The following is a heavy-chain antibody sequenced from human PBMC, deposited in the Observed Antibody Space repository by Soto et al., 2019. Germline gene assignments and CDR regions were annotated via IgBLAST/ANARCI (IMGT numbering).Heavy chain of an antibody. J-gene: IGHJ5*02. D-gene: IGHD2-21*02. CDR1: GLSLNNGRLG. CDR2: IFSNDEK. CDR3: ALIKVCSRTDCYLALFDP. Sequence: SGPTLVNPTETLTLTCTVSGLSLNNGRLGVSWIRQPPGKALEWLAHIFSNDEKSYSTSLKSRLTISKDTSRSQVVLTMTNMESVVSATYYCALIKVCSRTDCYLALFDPWGQGSLVTVLL. V-gene: IGHV2-26*01.